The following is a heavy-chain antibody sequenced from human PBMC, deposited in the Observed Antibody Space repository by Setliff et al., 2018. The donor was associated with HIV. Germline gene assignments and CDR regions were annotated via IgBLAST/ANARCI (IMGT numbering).Heavy chain of an antibody. Sequence: GASVKVSCKASGYTFTNNVIHWVRQAPGQRLEWMGWIHAGSGDTQYSQKFQGRFTISRDNAKNSLYLQMNSLRVEDTAVYYCATDLLWFGERGFDYWGQGTLVTVSS. CDR1: GYTFTNNV. V-gene: IGHV1-3*01. D-gene: IGHD3-10*01. J-gene: IGHJ4*02. CDR3: ATDLLWFGERGFDY. CDR2: IHAGSGDT.